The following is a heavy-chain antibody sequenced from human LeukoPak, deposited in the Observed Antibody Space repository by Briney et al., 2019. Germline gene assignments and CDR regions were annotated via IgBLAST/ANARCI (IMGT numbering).Heavy chain of an antibody. J-gene: IGHJ4*02. CDR2: IIPIFGTA. CDR3: ARVGSSGWYYFDY. V-gene: IGHV1-69*13. D-gene: IGHD6-19*01. CDR1: GGTFSSYA. Sequence: SVKVSCKASGGTFSSYAISWVRQAPGQGLEWVGGIIPIFGTANYAQKFQGRVTITADESTSTAYMELSSLRSEDTAVYYCARVGSSGWYYFDYWGQGTLVTVSS.